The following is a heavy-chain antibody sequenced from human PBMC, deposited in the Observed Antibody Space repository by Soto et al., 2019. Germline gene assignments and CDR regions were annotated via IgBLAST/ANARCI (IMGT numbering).Heavy chain of an antibody. CDR1: VFTFSNYW. J-gene: IGHJ4*02. V-gene: IGHV3-7*01. Sequence: EVQLVESGGGLVRRGGPLSLSCEASVFTFSNYWMIGARQAPGKGLEWVAKIKQDGSENYYVDSVKGRFTTSRDNTKNSFYLQMNSLRAEDTAVYYCARDHINGWKFDYWGRGTLVTVSS. D-gene: IGHD6-19*01. CDR3: ARDHINGWKFDY. CDR2: IKQDGSEN.